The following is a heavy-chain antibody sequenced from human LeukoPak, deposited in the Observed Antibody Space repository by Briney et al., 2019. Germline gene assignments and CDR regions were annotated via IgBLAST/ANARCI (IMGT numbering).Heavy chain of an antibody. Sequence: PGGSLRLSCAASGFTFSDYNMNWVRQAPGKGLEWVSYISGSSDTMFYPDSVKGRFTISRDNAKNSLYLQMYSLRDEDTAVHYCARDDSSSSGHFDLWGRGTLVTVSS. CDR2: ISGSSDTM. CDR3: ARDDSSSSGHFDL. CDR1: GFTFSDYN. D-gene: IGHD6-13*01. J-gene: IGHJ2*01. V-gene: IGHV3-48*02.